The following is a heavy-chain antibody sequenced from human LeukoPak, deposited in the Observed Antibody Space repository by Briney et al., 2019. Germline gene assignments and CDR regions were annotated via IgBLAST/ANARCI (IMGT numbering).Heavy chain of an antibody. CDR1: GGSISSSSYY. Sequence: SETLSLTCTVSGGSISSSSYYWGWIRQPPGKGLEWIGSIYYSGSTYYNPSLKSRVTISVDTSKNQFSLKLSSVTAADTAVYYCARRDYSNYWVLDFHYYYGMDVWGQGTTVTVSS. J-gene: IGHJ6*02. V-gene: IGHV4-39*01. CDR3: ARRDYSNYWVLDFHYYYGMDV. D-gene: IGHD4-11*01. CDR2: IYYSGST.